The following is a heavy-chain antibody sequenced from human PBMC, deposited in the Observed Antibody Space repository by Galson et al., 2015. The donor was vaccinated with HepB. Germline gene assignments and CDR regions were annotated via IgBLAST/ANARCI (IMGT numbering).Heavy chain of an antibody. J-gene: IGHJ5*02. CDR3: ARIQDYGSGSLGDWFDP. CDR1: GFSLSTSGMC. Sequence: PALVKPTQTLTLTCTFFGFSLSTSGMCVSWIRQPPGKALEWLARIDWDDDKYYSTSLKTRLTISKDTSKNQVVLTMTNMDPVDTATYYCARIQDYGSGSLGDWFDPWGQGTLVTVSS. D-gene: IGHD3-10*01. V-gene: IGHV2-70*11. CDR2: IDWDDDK.